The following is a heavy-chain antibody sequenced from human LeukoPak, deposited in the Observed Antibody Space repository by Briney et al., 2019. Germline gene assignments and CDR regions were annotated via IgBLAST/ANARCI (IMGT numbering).Heavy chain of an antibody. V-gene: IGHV4-39*01. J-gene: IGHJ4*02. CDR1: GGSFSSTTYY. CDR3: ARHYLGGNYPDYFNH. CDR2: IYYSGNT. D-gene: IGHD1-26*01. Sequence: SETLSLTCIVSGGSFSSTTYYWGWIRQPPGTRLEWIGSIYYSGNTYYNPSLKSRVTISIDTSKNQFSLNLNSVTAADTALYFCARHYLGGNYPDYFNHWGQGTLVTVSS.